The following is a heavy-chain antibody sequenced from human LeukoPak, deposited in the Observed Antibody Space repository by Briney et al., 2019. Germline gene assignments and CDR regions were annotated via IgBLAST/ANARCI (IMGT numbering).Heavy chain of an antibody. J-gene: IGHJ4*02. CDR3: ARSFVPNYYDSSGYYYVWNY. CDR2: MNPNSGNT. CDR1: GYTFTGYY. Sequence: GASVKVSCKASGYTFTGYYMHWVRQATGQGLEWMGWMNPNSGNTGYAQKFQGRVTITRNTSISTAYMELSSLRSEDTAVYYCARSFVPNYYDSSGYYYVWNYWGQGTLVTVSS. D-gene: IGHD3-22*01. V-gene: IGHV1-8*03.